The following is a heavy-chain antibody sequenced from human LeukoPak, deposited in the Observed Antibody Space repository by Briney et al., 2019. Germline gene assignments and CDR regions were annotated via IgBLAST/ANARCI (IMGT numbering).Heavy chain of an antibody. CDR1: GGTFSSYA. CDR2: IIPIFGTA. CDR3: ARAEYYDSSGYSNY. J-gene: IGHJ4*02. V-gene: IGHV1-69*06. D-gene: IGHD3-22*01. Sequence: ASVKVSCKASGGTFSSYAISWVRQAPGQGLEWMGGIIPIFGTANYAQKFQGRVTITADKSTSTAYMELSSLRSEDTAVYYCARAEYYDSSGYSNYWGQGTLVTVSS.